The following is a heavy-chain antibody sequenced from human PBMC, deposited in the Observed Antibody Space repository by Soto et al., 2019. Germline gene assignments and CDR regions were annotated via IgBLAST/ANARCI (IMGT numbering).Heavy chain of an antibody. J-gene: IGHJ6*03. CDR1: GVTVSSNY. CDR2: IYSGGST. Sequence: GGSLRLSCAASGVTVSSNYMSWVRQAPGKGLEWVSVIYSGGSTYYADSVKGRFTISRDNSKNTLYLQMNSLRAEDTAVYYCARDELGVYGGGYYYYYYMDVWGKGTTVTVSS. CDR3: ARDELGVYGGGYYYYYYMDV. V-gene: IGHV3-66*01. D-gene: IGHD2-8*01.